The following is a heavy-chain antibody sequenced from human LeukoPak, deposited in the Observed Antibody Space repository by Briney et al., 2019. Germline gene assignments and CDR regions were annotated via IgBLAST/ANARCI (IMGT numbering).Heavy chain of an antibody. CDR1: GFTFSSYE. V-gene: IGHV3-48*03. J-gene: IGHJ4*02. CDR2: ISSSGSTI. D-gene: IGHD3-22*01. Sequence: PGGSLRLSCAASGFTFSSYEMNWVRQAPGKGLEWVSYISSSGSTIYYADSVKGRFTISRDNAKNSLYLQMNSLRAEDTAVYYCAKVWMDSSGYYFDYWGQGTLVTVSS. CDR3: AKVWMDSSGYYFDY.